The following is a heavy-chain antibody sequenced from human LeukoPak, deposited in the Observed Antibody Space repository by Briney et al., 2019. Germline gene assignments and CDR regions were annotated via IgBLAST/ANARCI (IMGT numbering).Heavy chain of an antibody. D-gene: IGHD3-10*01. CDR2: IHPRRGDT. J-gene: IGHJ4*02. Sequence: ASVKVSFKTSGYSFTAFYIHWVRQAPGQGREWMEWIHPRRGDTNYAQKFQGRVTMTRDTSISTAYLDLSSLRSADTAVYYCARDGDYGTGSYYRGCIDSWGQGTPVTVSP. CDR3: ARDGDYGTGSYYRGCIDS. V-gene: IGHV1-2*02. CDR1: GYSFTAFY.